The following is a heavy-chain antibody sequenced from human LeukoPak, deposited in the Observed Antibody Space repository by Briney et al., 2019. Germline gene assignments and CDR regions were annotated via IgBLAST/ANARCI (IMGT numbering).Heavy chain of an antibody. D-gene: IGHD2-2*01. J-gene: IGHJ6*02. Sequence: GGSLRLSCAASGFTFSNYAMSWVRQAPGKGLDWVSGISGGGGSTYYADSVKGRFTISRDNSKKTLSLQMNSLRAEDTAVYYYAKGRGSSTSAMDVWGQGTTVTVSS. CDR1: GFTFSNYA. CDR2: ISGGGGST. V-gene: IGHV3-23*01. CDR3: AKGRGSSTSAMDV.